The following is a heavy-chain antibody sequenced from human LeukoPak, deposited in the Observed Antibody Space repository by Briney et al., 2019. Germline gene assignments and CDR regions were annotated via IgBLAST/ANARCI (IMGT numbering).Heavy chain of an antibody. CDR3: ARHKGIITMVRGVRPYNWFDP. CDR1: GGSISSSSYY. J-gene: IGHJ5*02. D-gene: IGHD3-10*01. V-gene: IGHV4-39*01. CDR2: IYYSGST. Sequence: SETLSLTCTVSGGSISSSSYYWGWIRQPPGTGLEWIGNIYYSGSTYYNPSLKSRVTISVDTSKNQFSLRLSSVTAADTAVYYCARHKGIITMVRGVRPYNWFDPWGQGTLVTVSS.